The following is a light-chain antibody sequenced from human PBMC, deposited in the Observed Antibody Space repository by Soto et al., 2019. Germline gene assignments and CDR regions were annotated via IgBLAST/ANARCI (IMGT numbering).Light chain of an antibody. V-gene: IGKV4-1*01. CDR2: WAS. J-gene: IGKJ2*01. CDR3: QQYYSSPYT. Sequence: DIVMTQSPDSLAVSLGERATINCKSSQSVFYSSNNKNYLAWYQQKPGQPPNVLIYWASTRESGVPDRFSGSGSGTDFTLTIGSLQAEDVAVYYCQQYYSSPYTFGQGTKLEIK. CDR1: QSVFYSSNNKNY.